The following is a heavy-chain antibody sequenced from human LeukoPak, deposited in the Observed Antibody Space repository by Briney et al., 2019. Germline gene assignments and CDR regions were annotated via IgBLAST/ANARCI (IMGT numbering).Heavy chain of an antibody. CDR3: AKDIRASEGGGYFDY. J-gene: IGHJ4*02. CDR1: GFTFDDYA. D-gene: IGHD1-26*01. V-gene: IGHV3-9*01. Sequence: HPGGSLRLSCAASGFTFDDYAMHWVRQAPGKGLEWVSGISWNSGSIGYADSVKGRFTISRDNAKNSLYLQMNSLRAEDTALYYCAKDIRASEGGGYFDYWGQGTLVTVSS. CDR2: ISWNSGSI.